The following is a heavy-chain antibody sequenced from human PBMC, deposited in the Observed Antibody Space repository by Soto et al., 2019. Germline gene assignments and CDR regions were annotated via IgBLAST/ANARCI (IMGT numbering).Heavy chain of an antibody. CDR2: INSDGSST. Sequence: EAQLVESGGGLVQPGGSLRLSCAASGFTFSSYWMHWVRQAPGKGLVWVSRINSDGSSTSYADSVKGRFTISRANAKNTRYLQMNSLRAEDTAVSYCAGVSSRWYEASWFDPWGQGTLVTVSS. D-gene: IGHD6-13*01. CDR1: GFTFSSYW. J-gene: IGHJ5*02. V-gene: IGHV3-74*01. CDR3: AGVSSRWYEASWFDP.